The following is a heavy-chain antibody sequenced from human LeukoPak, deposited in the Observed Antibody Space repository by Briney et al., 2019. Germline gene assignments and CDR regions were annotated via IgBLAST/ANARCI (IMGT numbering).Heavy chain of an antibody. J-gene: IGHJ5*02. CDR1: GSISSYY. D-gene: IGHD2-2*01. CDR3: ARHQYCTSTNCPNWFDP. V-gene: IGHV4-4*07. CDR2: IYTSGST. Sequence: SETLSLTCTVSGSISSYYWSWIRQSAGKGLEWIGRIYTSGSTNYSPSLKSRVTMSVDTSKNQFSLQLRSLTAADTAVYYCARHQYCTSTNCPNWFDPWGQGGLVTVSS.